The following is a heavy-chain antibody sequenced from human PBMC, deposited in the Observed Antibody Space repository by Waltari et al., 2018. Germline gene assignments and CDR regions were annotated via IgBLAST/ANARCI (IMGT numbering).Heavy chain of an antibody. Sequence: QLQLQESGPGLVKPSETLSLTCTVSGGSISSSSYYWGWIRRPPGKGLEWIGSIYYSECHYSTQSLQSRVTISVDMSKNQFSLKLISVTAADSAVYYFARDRLVGATSRFDPWGQGTLVTVSS. CDR2: IYYSECH. V-gene: IGHV4-39*07. CDR3: ARDRLVGATSRFDP. J-gene: IGHJ5*02. CDR1: GGSISSSSYY. D-gene: IGHD1-26*01.